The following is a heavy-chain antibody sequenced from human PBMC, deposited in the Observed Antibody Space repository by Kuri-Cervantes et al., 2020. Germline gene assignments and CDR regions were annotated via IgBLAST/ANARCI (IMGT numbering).Heavy chain of an antibody. V-gene: IGHV5-51*01. CDR1: GYSFTSYW. CDR2: IYPGDSDT. Sequence: KVSCKGSGYSFTSYWIGWVRQMPGKGLEWMGIIYPGDSDTRYSPSFQGQVTISADKSISTAYLQWSSLKASDTAMYYCARPGRNYYDSSGYYYGAFDIWGQGTMVTVSS. J-gene: IGHJ3*02. D-gene: IGHD3-22*01. CDR3: ARPGRNYYDSSGYYYGAFDI.